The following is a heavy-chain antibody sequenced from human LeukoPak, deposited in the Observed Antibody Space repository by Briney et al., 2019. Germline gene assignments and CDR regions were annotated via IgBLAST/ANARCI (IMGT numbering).Heavy chain of an antibody. V-gene: IGHV3-74*01. D-gene: IGHD3-10*01. CDR1: GFTFNTYW. CDR2: IYSDGSIT. Sequence: GGSLRLSCAASGFTFNTYWMHWFRQAPGKGLMWVSRIYSDGSITNYADSVKGRFTISRDNAKNTLYLQMNSLRAEDTAVYYCATAYGSGMADYWGQGILVTVSS. CDR3: ATAYGSGMADY. J-gene: IGHJ4*02.